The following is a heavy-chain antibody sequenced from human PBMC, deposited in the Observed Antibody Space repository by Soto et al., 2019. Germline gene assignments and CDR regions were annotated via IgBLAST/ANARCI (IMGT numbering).Heavy chain of an antibody. CDR3: ARGYCTTTICDPWFDP. CDR1: GYAFTRYW. V-gene: IGHV5-51*01. CDR2: IYPGDSDT. Sequence: WESLTISCTSSGYAFTRYWIAWVRQMPGKGLEWMGIIYPGDSDTRYSPSFQGQVTISVDKSITTAYLQWSSLKASDTAMYYCARGYCTTTICDPWFDPWGQGTLVTVSS. J-gene: IGHJ5*02. D-gene: IGHD2-2*01.